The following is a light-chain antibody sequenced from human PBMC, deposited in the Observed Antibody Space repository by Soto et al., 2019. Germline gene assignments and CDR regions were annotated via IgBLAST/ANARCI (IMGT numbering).Light chain of an antibody. V-gene: IGLV2-11*01. J-gene: IGLJ2*01. CDR2: DVS. Sequence: QSVLTRPRSVSGSPGQSVTISCTGTSSDVGGYNYVSWYQQHPGKAPKLMIYDVSKRPSGVPDRFSGSKSGNTASVAISGLQAEDEADYYCCSYAGNYTLLFGGGTKLTVL. CDR1: SSDVGGYNY. CDR3: CSYAGNYTLL.